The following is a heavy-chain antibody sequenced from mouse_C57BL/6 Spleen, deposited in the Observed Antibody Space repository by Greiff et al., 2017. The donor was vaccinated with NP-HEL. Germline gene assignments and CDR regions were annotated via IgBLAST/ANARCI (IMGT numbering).Heavy chain of an antibody. D-gene: IGHD2-2*01. J-gene: IGHJ2*01. CDR1: GFTFTSYG. Sequence: EVKLMESGGDLVKPGGSLKLSCAASGFTFTSYGMSWVRQTPDKRLEWVATISSCGSYTYYPDSVKGRFTISRDNATNTLYLQMSSLKSEDTAMYYCARQDGYDASLDYWGQGTTLTVSS. V-gene: IGHV5-6*01. CDR2: ISSCGSYT. CDR3: ARQDGYDASLDY.